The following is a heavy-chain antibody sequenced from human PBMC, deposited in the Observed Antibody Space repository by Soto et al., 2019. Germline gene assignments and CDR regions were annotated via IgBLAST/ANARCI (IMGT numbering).Heavy chain of an antibody. V-gene: IGHV3-7*01. J-gene: IGHJ4*02. CDR2: IKPDGNEK. D-gene: IGHD3-10*01. Sequence: PGGSLRLSCVASGFTFSSYWMTWVRQAPGKGLEWVANIKPDGNEKNYVDSVEDRFTISRDNVENSLYLQMNNLRGDDTAVYYCARFRDYFGVWGQGTPVTVSS. CDR3: ARFRDYFGV. CDR1: GFTFSSYW.